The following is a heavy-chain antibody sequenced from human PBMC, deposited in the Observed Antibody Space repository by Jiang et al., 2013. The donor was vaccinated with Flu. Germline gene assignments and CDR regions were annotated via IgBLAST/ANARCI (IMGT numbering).Heavy chain of an antibody. CDR3: ARDPRNYYDSSDYSLGWGYYFDY. V-gene: IGHV1-46*01. CDR1: GYTFTSYY. D-gene: IGHD3-22*01. CDR2: INPSGGST. J-gene: IGHJ4*02. Sequence: GAEVKKPGASVKVSCKASGYTFTSYYMHWVRQAPGQGLEWMGIINPSGGSTSYAQKFQGRVTMTRDTSTSTVYMELSSLRSEDTAVYYCARDPRNYYDSSDYSLGWGYYFDYWGQGTLVTVSS.